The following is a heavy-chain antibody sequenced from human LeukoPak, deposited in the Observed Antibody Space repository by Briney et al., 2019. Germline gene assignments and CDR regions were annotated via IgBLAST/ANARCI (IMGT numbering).Heavy chain of an antibody. D-gene: IGHD3-16*01. J-gene: IGHJ4*02. CDR2: ISWNSGSI. CDR1: GFTFSSYS. CDR3: AKAHFEITFGGVDY. V-gene: IGHV3-9*01. Sequence: GGSLRLSCAASGFTFSSYSMNWVRQAPGKGLEWVSGISWNSGSIGYADSVKGPFTISRDNAKNSLYLQMNSLGAEDTALYYCAKAHFEITFGGVDYWGQGTLVTVSS.